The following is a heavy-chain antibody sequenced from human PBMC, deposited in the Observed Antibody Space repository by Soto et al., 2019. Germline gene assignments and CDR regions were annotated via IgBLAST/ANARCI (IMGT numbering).Heavy chain of an antibody. Sequence: SETLSLTCTVPGGSISSGGYYWSWIRQHPGKGLEWIGYIYYSGSTYYNPSLKSRVTISVDTSKNQFSLKLSSVTAADTAVYYCASSYYYYDSSGYLIDYWGQGTLVTVSS. CDR1: GGSISSGGYY. V-gene: IGHV4-31*03. CDR2: IYYSGST. J-gene: IGHJ4*02. CDR3: ASSYYYYDSSGYLIDY. D-gene: IGHD3-22*01.